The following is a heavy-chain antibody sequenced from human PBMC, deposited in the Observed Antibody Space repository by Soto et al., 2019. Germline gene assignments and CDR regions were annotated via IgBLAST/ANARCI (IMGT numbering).Heavy chain of an antibody. CDR2: IIPIFGTA. V-gene: IGHV1-69*12. Sequence: QVQLVQSGAEVKKPGSSVKVSCKASGGTFSSYAISWVRQAPGQGLEWMGGIIPIFGTADYAQKFQGRVTITADESTSTAYMELSSLRSEDTAVYYCVKHYDNWDYYCGMDVWGQGTTVTVSS. J-gene: IGHJ6*02. CDR1: GGTFSSYA. CDR3: VKHYDNWDYYCGMDV. D-gene: IGHD3-22*01.